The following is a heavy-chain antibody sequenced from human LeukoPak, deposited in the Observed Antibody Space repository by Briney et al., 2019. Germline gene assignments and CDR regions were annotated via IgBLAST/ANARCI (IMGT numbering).Heavy chain of an antibody. J-gene: IGHJ4*02. CDR3: ARGTTRWLQYFDY. D-gene: IGHD5-24*01. CDR1: GGSISSGSYY. CDR2: IYYSGST. V-gene: IGHV4-61*01. Sequence: SETLSLTCTVSGGSISSGSYYWSWIRQPPGKGLEWIGYIYYSGSTNYNPSLKSRVTISVDTSKNQFSLKLSSVTAADTAVYYCARGTTRWLQYFDYWGQGTLVTVSS.